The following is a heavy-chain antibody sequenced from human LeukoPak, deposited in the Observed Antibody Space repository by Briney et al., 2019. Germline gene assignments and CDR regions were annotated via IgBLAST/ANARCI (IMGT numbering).Heavy chain of an antibody. D-gene: IGHD3-22*01. CDR1: GLTFSSYW. J-gene: IGHJ4*02. CDR2: INPGGATK. Sequence: GGSLILSCEASGLTFSSYWMSWVRQAPGKGLEWVANINPGGATKNYVASVKGRFTISRDNAANSLYLQMDSLRAEDTAVYYCAKSSNSGYFYAHFDYWGQGTLVTVSS. V-gene: IGHV3-7*03. CDR3: AKSSNSGYFYAHFDY.